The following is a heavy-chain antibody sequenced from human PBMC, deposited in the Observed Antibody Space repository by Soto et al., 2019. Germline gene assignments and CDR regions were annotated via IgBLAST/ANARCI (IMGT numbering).Heavy chain of an antibody. CDR2: ISGSGGST. Sequence: GESLKISCAASGFTFSSYAMSWVRQAPGKGLEWVSAISGSGGSTYYADSVKGRFTISRDNSKNTLYLQMNSLRAEDTAVYYCAKLSYGSGSYPYYYYGMDVWGQGTTVTVSS. D-gene: IGHD3-10*01. V-gene: IGHV3-23*01. CDR1: GFTFSSYA. CDR3: AKLSYGSGSYPYYYYGMDV. J-gene: IGHJ6*02.